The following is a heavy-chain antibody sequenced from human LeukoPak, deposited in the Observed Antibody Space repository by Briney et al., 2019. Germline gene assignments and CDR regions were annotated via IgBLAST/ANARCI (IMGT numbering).Heavy chain of an antibody. CDR1: GFTFSIYW. J-gene: IGHJ4*02. CDR3: VGGSGWTFDY. CDR2: IKQGGSEK. V-gene: IGHV3-7*01. Sequence: PGGSLRLSCAASGFTFSIYWMNWVRQAPGKGLEWVANIKQGGSEKYYVDSVKGRFTISRDNAKNSLYLQMNSLRAEDTAVYYCVGGSGWTFDYWGQGTLVTVSS. D-gene: IGHD6-19*01.